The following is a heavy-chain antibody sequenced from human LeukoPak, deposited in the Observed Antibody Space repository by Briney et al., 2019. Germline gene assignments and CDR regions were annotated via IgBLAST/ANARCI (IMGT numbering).Heavy chain of an antibody. Sequence: AESLKISCMGSGYSFTSYWIGWVRQMPGAGLEWMGILYPGNSDTRYSPSFEGQVTISVDRSISTAYLQWSSLTASDTAMYYCARRALQWELLDYWGQGTLVTVSS. D-gene: IGHD1-26*01. CDR1: GYSFTSYW. V-gene: IGHV5-51*01. CDR2: LYPGNSDT. CDR3: ARRALQWELLDY. J-gene: IGHJ4*02.